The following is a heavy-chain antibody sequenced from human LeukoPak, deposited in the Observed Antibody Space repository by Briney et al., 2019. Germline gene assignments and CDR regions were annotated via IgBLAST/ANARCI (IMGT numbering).Heavy chain of an antibody. V-gene: IGHV1-18*01. CDR2: ITTYNDNT. CDR1: GYTFTSSG. J-gene: IGHJ4*02. CDR3: ARDQTGTTAFDS. Sequence: ASVKVSCKASGYTFTSSGISWVRQAPGQGLEWMGWITTYNDNTNYAQKLQGRVTMTTDTSTSTAYMELRSLRSDDTAVYYCARDQTGTTAFDSWGQGTLVTVSS. D-gene: IGHD1-1*01.